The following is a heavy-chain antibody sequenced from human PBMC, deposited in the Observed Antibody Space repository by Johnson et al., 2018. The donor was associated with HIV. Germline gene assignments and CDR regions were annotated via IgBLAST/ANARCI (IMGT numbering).Heavy chain of an antibody. Sequence: VQLVESGGGLVQPGGSLRLSCAASGFTFSNAWMSWVRQAPGKGLEWVGRIKSKTDGGTTDYAAPVKGRLSTSRDDSKTTLYLQRNSLKSEDTALYYCTTAIYSYDTRDTRAFDIWGQGTMVTVSS. CDR2: IKSKTDGGTT. D-gene: IGHD3-22*01. J-gene: IGHJ3*02. CDR1: GFTFSNAW. V-gene: IGHV3-15*01. CDR3: TTAIYSYDTRDTRAFDI.